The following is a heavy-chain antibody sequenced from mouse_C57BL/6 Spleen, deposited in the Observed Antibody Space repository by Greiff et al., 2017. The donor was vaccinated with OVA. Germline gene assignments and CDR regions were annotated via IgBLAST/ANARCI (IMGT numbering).Heavy chain of an antibody. V-gene: IGHV5-12*01. D-gene: IGHD2-3*01. Sequence: EVQLQESGGGLVQPGGSLKLSCAASGFTFSDYYMYWVRQTPEKRLEWVAYISNGGGSTYYPDTVKGRFTISRDNAKNTLYLQMSRLKSEDTAMYYCARHQPDGYPDYWGQGTTLTVSS. J-gene: IGHJ2*01. CDR1: GFTFSDYY. CDR3: ARHQPDGYPDY. CDR2: ISNGGGST.